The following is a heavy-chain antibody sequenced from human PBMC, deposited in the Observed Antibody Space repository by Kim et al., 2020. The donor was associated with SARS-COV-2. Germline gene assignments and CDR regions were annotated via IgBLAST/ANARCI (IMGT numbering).Heavy chain of an antibody. V-gene: IGHV2-5*01. D-gene: IGHD6-13*01. J-gene: IGHJ4*02. Sequence: RYSPSLKSRLTITKDTSKNQVVLTMTNMDPVDTATYYCAHSKQLVPDFDFWGQGTLVTVSS. CDR3: AHSKQLVPDFDF.